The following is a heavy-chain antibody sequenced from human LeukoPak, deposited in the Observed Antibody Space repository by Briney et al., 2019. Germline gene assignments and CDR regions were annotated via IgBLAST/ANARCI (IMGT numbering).Heavy chain of an antibody. CDR1: GYTFTSYG. Sequence: GASVKVSCKASGYTFTSYGISWVRQAPGQGLEWMGWISAYNGNTNYAQKLQSRVTMTTDTSTSTTYMELRSLRSDDTAVYYCARGGSNYVRPYFDYWGQGTLVTVSS. CDR3: ARGGSNYVRPYFDY. J-gene: IGHJ4*02. V-gene: IGHV1-18*01. D-gene: IGHD4-11*01. CDR2: ISAYNGNT.